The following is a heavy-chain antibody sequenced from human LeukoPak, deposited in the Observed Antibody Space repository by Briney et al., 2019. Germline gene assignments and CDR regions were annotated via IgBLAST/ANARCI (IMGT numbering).Heavy chain of an antibody. D-gene: IGHD3-22*01. Sequence: SETLSLTCTVSGGSISSDTYYWGWIRQPPGKGLEWIGTIYYSGYTYYNPSLNSRVIMSVDTSKNQFSLRLSSVTAADTATYYCAKHYHNDAQASFHYWGQGTLVTVSS. CDR1: GGSISSDTYY. V-gene: IGHV4-39*01. CDR3: AKHYHNDAQASFHY. CDR2: IYYSGYT. J-gene: IGHJ4*02.